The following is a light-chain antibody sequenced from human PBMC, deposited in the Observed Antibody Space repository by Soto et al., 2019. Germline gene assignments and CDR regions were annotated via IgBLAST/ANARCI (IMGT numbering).Light chain of an antibody. Sequence: QSALTQPASVSGSPGQSITISCTGTSSDVGGYNYVSWYQQYPGKAPKLMIYDVRNRPSGVSNRFSDSKSGNTASLTISGLQAEDEADYYCTSYTTSSTIVFATGTKLTVL. CDR3: TSYTTSSTIV. V-gene: IGLV2-14*01. J-gene: IGLJ1*01. CDR2: DVR. CDR1: SSDVGGYNY.